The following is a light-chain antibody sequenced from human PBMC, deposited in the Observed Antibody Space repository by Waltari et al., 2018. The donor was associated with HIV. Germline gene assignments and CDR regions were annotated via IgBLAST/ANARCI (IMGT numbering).Light chain of an antibody. J-gene: IGKJ1*01. V-gene: IGKV1-8*01. CDR1: QGISTH. CDR3: QQHFSYPWT. Sequence: AIQMTQSPSSVSASTGDIVTITCRASQGISTHLAWYQQKPGSAPKLLIYAASTLHSGVPSRFSGGGSGSGTDFTLTINCLQSDDFATYFCQQHFSYPWTFGQGTKVEV. CDR2: AAS.